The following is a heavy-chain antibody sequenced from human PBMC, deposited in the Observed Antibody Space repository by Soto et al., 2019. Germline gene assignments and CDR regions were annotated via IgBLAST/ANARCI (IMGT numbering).Heavy chain of an antibody. Sequence: PGGSLRLSCTASGFTFSPYAMTWVRQSPGKGLEWVSAISVGGGSTDYADSVKGRFTISRDNSKNTLYLQMNSLRAEDTAVYYCAKDHGKYASSSGLFGMDVWGQGTTVTVS. CDR1: GFTFSPYA. J-gene: IGHJ6*02. CDR2: ISVGGGST. V-gene: IGHV3-23*01. D-gene: IGHD6-6*01. CDR3: AKDHGKYASSSGLFGMDV.